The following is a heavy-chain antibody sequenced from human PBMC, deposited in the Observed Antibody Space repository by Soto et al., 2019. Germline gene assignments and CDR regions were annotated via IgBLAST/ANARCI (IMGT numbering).Heavy chain of an antibody. V-gene: IGHV1-69*12. CDR1: GGTFNSYA. D-gene: IGHD3-22*01. CDR3: TRCGIRYHSIGYYLGIDGMDV. CDR2: TIPMFGTT. Sequence: QVQLVQSGAEVKKPESSVRVSCKASGGTFNSYAITWVRQAPGQGLEWMGGTIPMFGTTNYAGKFQGRVTISADESTNTAYMELSSLRSEDTAVYYGTRCGIRYHSIGYYLGIDGMDVWGQGTTVIVSS. J-gene: IGHJ6*02.